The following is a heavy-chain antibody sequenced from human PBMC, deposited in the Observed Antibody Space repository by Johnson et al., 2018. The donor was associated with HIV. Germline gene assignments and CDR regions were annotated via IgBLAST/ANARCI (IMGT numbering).Heavy chain of an antibody. Sequence: QVQLVESGGGVVRPGGSLRLSCAASGFTFSSYAMHWVRQAPGKGLEWVAVISYDGSNKYYADSVKGRFTISRDNSKNTLYLQMNSLRAEDTAVYYCATRDPTYRPGAFDLWGQGTMVTVSS. CDR1: GFTFSSYA. J-gene: IGHJ3*01. D-gene: IGHD1-14*01. CDR2: ISYDGSNK. CDR3: ATRDPTYRPGAFDL. V-gene: IGHV3-30-3*01.